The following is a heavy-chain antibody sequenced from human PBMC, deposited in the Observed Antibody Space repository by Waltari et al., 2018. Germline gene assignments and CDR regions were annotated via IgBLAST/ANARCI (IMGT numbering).Heavy chain of an antibody. CDR1: GGSFGTYG. CDR3: AKRIVGGPFDV. V-gene: IGHV1-69*12. CDR2: IIPICGTP. J-gene: IGHJ3*01. Sequence: QVHLVQSGAEVRKPGSAVKVSCEASGGSFGTYGIPWVRQAPGQGLEWMAGIIPICGTPNYAQKFQGRVTVAADELTTTVYMELSSLRSDDTAVYFCAKRIVGGPFDVWGQGTMVTVSS. D-gene: IGHD1-26*01.